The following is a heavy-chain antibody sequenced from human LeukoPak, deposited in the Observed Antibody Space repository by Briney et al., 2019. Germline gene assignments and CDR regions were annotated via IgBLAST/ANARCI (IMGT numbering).Heavy chain of an antibody. V-gene: IGHV4-39*01. CDR3: ARTMIVVVALDY. CDR1: GGSISSSSYY. D-gene: IGHD3-22*01. J-gene: IGHJ4*02. Sequence: SETLSLTCTVSGGSISSSSYYWGWIRQPPGKGLEWIGSMYYSGSTYYNPSLKSRVTISVDTSKNQFSLKLSSVTAADTAVYYCARTMIVVVALDYWGQGTLVTVSS. CDR2: MYYSGST.